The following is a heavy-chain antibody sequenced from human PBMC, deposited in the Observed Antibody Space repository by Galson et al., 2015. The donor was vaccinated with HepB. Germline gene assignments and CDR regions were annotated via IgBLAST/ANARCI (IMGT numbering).Heavy chain of an antibody. V-gene: IGHV3-7*01. CDR3: TTPRYSSGWLDAFDI. CDR2: IKQDGSEK. J-gene: IGHJ3*02. CDR1: GFTFSSYW. Sequence: SLRLSCAASGFTFSSYWMSWVRQAPGKGLEWVANIKQDGSEKYYVDSVKGRFTISRDNAKNSLYLQMNSLRAEDTAVYYCTTPRYSSGWLDAFDIWGQGTMVTVSS. D-gene: IGHD6-19*01.